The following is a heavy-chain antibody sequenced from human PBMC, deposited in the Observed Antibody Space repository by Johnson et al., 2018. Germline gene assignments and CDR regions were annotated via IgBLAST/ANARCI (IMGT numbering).Heavy chain of an antibody. CDR3: AIQYCSTSLCYRAYFHH. J-gene: IGHJ1*01. CDR1: GFIFSNYG. D-gene: IGHD2-2*01. Sequence: VQLVESGGGVVEPGRSLRLSCAASGFIFSNYGMHWVRQAPGKGLEWVAVILYDGGNKYYADSVKGRFTISRDNSKNTLFLQMDSLRAEDSAVYYCAIQYCSTSLCYRAYFHHRGQGTLVTVSS. CDR2: ILYDGGNK. V-gene: IGHV3-30*03.